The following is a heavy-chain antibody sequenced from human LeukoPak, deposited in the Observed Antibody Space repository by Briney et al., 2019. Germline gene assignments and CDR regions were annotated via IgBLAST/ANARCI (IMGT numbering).Heavy chain of an antibody. CDR3: APHDAFDI. V-gene: IGHV3-30-3*01. CDR2: ISYDGSNK. J-gene: IGHJ3*02. Sequence: GWSLRLSCAASGFTFSSYAMHWVRQAPGKGLEWVAVISYDGSNKYYADSVKGRFTISRDNSKNTLYLQMNSLRPEDTAVYYCAPHDAFDIWGQGTMVTVSS. CDR1: GFTFSSYA.